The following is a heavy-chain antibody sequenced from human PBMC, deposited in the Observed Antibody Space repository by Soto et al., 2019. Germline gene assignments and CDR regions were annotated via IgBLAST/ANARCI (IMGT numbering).Heavy chain of an antibody. D-gene: IGHD2-15*01. CDR2: IWYDGSNK. J-gene: IGHJ6*04. CDR1: GFTFSSYG. CDR3: ARDDVLCDGSRCYGVPLDG. Sequence: GGSLRLSCAASGFTFSSYGMHWVRQAPGKGLEWVAVIWYDGSNKYYADSVKGRFTIPRDNSKSTLYLQMNSLRDEDTAVYYCARDDVLCDGSRCYGVPLDGWGKGTTDTISS. V-gene: IGHV3-33*01.